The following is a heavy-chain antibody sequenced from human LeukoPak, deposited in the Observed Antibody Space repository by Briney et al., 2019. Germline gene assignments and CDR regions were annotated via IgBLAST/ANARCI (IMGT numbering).Heavy chain of an antibody. Sequence: SETLSLTCTVSGGSISSGGYYWSWIRQHPGKGLEWIGYIYYSGSTYYNPSLKSRVTISVDTSKNQFSLKLSSVTAADTAVYYCARDREYYGSGSPGAFDIWGQGTMATVSS. CDR3: ARDREYYGSGSPGAFDI. V-gene: IGHV4-31*03. D-gene: IGHD3-10*01. J-gene: IGHJ3*02. CDR1: GGSISSGGYY. CDR2: IYYSGST.